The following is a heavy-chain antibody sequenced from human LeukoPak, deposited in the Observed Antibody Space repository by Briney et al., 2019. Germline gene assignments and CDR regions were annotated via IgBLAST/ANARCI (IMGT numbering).Heavy chain of an antibody. V-gene: IGHV4-59*11. CDR3: ARGGARPAFDY. CDR2: IYYSGST. D-gene: IGHD6-6*01. J-gene: IGHJ4*02. CDR1: GASISSHY. Sequence: PSETLSLTCTVSGASISSHYWSWIRQPPGKGLEWIGHIYYSGSTYYNPSLKSRLTVSVDRSKNQFSLKLSSVTAADTAVYYCARGGARPAFDYWGQGTLVTVSS.